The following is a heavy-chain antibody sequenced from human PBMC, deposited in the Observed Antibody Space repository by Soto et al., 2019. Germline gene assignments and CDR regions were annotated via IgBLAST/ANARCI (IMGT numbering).Heavy chain of an antibody. Sequence: QVELVQSGAEVKKPGASVKVSCKAAGYTFTSYYMHWVRQAPGQGLEWMGFINPSGGITTYAQKFQARVTMTSDTSTNTVYMELRTLKSEATAVYYCARRSIFTWSDAFDIWGQGTMVTVSA. CDR1: GYTFTSYY. CDR3: ARRSIFTWSDAFDI. V-gene: IGHV1-46*01. CDR2: INPSGGIT. J-gene: IGHJ3*02. D-gene: IGHD3-3*01.